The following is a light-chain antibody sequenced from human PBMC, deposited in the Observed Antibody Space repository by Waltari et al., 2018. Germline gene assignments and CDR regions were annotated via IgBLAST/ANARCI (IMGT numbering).Light chain of an antibody. Sequence: VMTQSPGTLTVPLGDTVTLSCRVSESVSTNLAWYQQKPGQAPRVLIYGASTRAAGTPARFSGSGSRTEFSLTISSLQPEDSAVYYCQQYNSWPPYTFGQGTKLDI. CDR2: GAS. V-gene: IGKV3D-15*01. CDR3: QQYNSWPPYT. CDR1: ESVSTN. J-gene: IGKJ2*01.